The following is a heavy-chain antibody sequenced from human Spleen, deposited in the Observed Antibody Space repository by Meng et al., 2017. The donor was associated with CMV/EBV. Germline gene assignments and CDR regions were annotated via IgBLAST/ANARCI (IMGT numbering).Heavy chain of an antibody. J-gene: IGHJ6*02. V-gene: IGHV3-7*01. D-gene: IGHD2-2*01. CDR3: ARAGDIVVVPAAIYGPPYGMDV. CDR2: IKQDGSEK. Sequence: GESLKISCAASGFTFSSYWMSWVRQAPGKGLEWVANIKQDGSEKYYVDSVKGRFTISRDNAKNSLYLQMNSLGAEDTAVYYCARAGDIVVVPAAIYGPPYGMDVWGQGTTVTVSS. CDR1: GFTFSSYW.